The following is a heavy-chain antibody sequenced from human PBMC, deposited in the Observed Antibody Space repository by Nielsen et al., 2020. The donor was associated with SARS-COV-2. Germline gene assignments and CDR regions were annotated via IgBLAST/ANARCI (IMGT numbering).Heavy chain of an antibody. CDR3: ARAQLVGVTVGAFDI. CDR2: IYYSGST. V-gene: IGHV4-31*03. Sequence: SETLSLTRTVSGGSISSGGYYWSWIRQHPGKGLEWIGYIYYSGSTYYNPSLKSRVTISVDTSKNQFSLKLSSVTAADTAVYYCARAQLVGVTVGAFDIWGQGTMVTVSS. J-gene: IGHJ3*02. D-gene: IGHD1-26*01. CDR1: GGSISSGGYY.